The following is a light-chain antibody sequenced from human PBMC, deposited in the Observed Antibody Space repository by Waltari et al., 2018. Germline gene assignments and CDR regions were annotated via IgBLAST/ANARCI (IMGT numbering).Light chain of an antibody. V-gene: IGLV3-1*01. CDR2: QDN. CDR1: NLEATY. Sequence: SYEVTQPPSVSVSPGQTPSITCSGANLEATYVCLYQQNPGQSPLLVLHQDNKRHSGIPERFAGFNAGKTATLTISETQALDEADYYCQAWDRNTYVVFGGGTKLTVL. J-gene: IGLJ2*01. CDR3: QAWDRNTYVV.